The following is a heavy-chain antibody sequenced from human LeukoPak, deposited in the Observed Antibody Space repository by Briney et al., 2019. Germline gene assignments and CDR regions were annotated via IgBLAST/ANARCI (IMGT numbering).Heavy chain of an antibody. J-gene: IGHJ5*02. Sequence: SETLSLTCTVSGGSISSVDYYWSWIRQPPGKGLEWIGYIYYSGSTYYDPSLKSRVMISVDASKNQFSRKLSSVTAADTAVYYCARERENNWFDPWGQGTLVTVSS. V-gene: IGHV4-30-4*01. CDR3: ARERENNWFDP. CDR1: GGSISSVDYY. CDR2: IYYSGST.